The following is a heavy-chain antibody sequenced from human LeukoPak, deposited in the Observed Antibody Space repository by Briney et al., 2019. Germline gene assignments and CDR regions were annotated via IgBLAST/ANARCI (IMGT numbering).Heavy chain of an antibody. V-gene: IGHV4-30-2*01. J-gene: IGHJ5*02. CDR3: ARLGSWFDP. Sequence: SETLSLTCTVSGASISSGGYYWTWIRQPPGKGLEWIGYSGSTYHNPSLKSRVTISVDRSKNEFSLKLSSVTAADTAVYYCARLGSWFDPWGQGTLVSVSS. CDR1: GASISSGGYY. CDR2: SGST.